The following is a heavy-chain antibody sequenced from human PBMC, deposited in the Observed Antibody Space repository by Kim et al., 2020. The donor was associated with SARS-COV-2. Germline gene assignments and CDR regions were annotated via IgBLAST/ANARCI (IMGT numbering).Heavy chain of an antibody. V-gene: IGHV1-69*13. J-gene: IGHJ4*02. CDR1: GGTFSSYA. Sequence: SVKVSCKASGGTFSSYAISWVRQAPGQGLEWMGGIIPIFGTANYAQKFQGRVTITADESTSTAYMELSSLRSEDTAVYYCARVNTIFGVRRNFDYWGQGTLVTVSS. CDR2: IIPIFGTA. CDR3: ARVNTIFGVRRNFDY. D-gene: IGHD3-3*01.